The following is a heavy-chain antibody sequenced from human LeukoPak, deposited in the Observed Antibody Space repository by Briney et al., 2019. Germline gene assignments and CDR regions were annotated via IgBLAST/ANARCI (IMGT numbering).Heavy chain of an antibody. CDR2: IDARSGIT. J-gene: IGHJ3*02. CDR1: GFTFSSYD. CDR3: ARTYDFGRGPPGDAFDN. Sequence: PGGSLRLSCAASGFTFSSYDMHWVRQATGKGLEWVSYIDARSGITYYADSVQGRFTISRDDARESVFLQMDGLRVDDTAVYYCARTYDFGRGPPGDAFDNWGPGTWVIVSA. V-gene: IGHV3-48*01. D-gene: IGHD3-3*01.